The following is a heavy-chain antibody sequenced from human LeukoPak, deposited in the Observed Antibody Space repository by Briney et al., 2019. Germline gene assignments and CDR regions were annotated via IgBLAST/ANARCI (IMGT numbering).Heavy chain of an antibody. CDR3: ARSNLRDAFDI. Sequence: PSETLSLTCTVSGGSISSYYWSWIRQPPGKGMEWIGYIYYSGSTNYNPSLKSRVTISVDTSKNQFSLKLSSVTAADTAVYYCARSNLRDAFDIWGQGTMVTVSS. J-gene: IGHJ3*02. CDR2: IYYSGST. CDR1: GGSISSYY. V-gene: IGHV4-59*12. D-gene: IGHD2/OR15-2a*01.